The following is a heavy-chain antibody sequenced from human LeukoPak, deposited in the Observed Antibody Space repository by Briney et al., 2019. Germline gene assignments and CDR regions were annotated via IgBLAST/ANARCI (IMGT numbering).Heavy chain of an antibody. J-gene: IGHJ4*02. V-gene: IGHV3-7*01. CDR1: GFTFRSYA. CDR2: INPDGSEK. Sequence: GGSLRLSCAGSGFTFRSYAMHWVRQAPGKGLEWVANINPDGSEKDYVDSVKGRFTISRDNAKNSLDLQMSNLRAEDTAVYFCARGHYYSIYWGLGTLVTVSS. CDR3: ARGHYYSIY.